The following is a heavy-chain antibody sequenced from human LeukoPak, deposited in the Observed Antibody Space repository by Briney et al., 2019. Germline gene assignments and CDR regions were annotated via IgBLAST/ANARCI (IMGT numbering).Heavy chain of an antibody. CDR2: IYYSGST. Sequence: SETLSLTCTVSGGSISSYYWSWIRQPPGKGLEWIGYIYYSGSTYYNPSLKSRVTISVDTSKNQFSLKLSSVTAADTAVYYCARADSIAVAGTVDYWGQGTLVTVSS. J-gene: IGHJ4*02. V-gene: IGHV4-59*12. D-gene: IGHD6-19*01. CDR1: GGSISSYY. CDR3: ARADSIAVAGTVDY.